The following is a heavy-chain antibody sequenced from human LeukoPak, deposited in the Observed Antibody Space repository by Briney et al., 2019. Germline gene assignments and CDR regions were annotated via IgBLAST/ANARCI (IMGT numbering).Heavy chain of an antibody. V-gene: IGHV1-24*01. D-gene: IGHD7-27*01. CDR1: GYTLTELS. CDR3: ATDHLGMNWFDP. CDR2: FDPEDGET. Sequence: GASVKVSCKVSGYTLTELSMHWVRQAPGKGLEWMGGFDPEDGETIYAQKFQGRVTMTEDTSTDIAYMELSSLRSEDTAVYYCATDHLGMNWFDPWGQGTLVTVSS. J-gene: IGHJ5*02.